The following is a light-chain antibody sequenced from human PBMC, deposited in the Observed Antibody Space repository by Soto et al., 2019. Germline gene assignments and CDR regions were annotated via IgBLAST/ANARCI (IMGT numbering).Light chain of an antibody. Sequence: QSVLTQPPSASGTPGQRVTISCSGISSNIGSNPVNWFQQLPGSAPTLLIYSHNQRPSGVPDRFSGSKSGTSASLAISGLQSEDEAAYYCGAWDDRLNGYVFGTGTKLTVL. J-gene: IGLJ1*01. CDR1: SSNIGSNP. CDR3: GAWDDRLNGYV. CDR2: SHN. V-gene: IGLV1-44*01.